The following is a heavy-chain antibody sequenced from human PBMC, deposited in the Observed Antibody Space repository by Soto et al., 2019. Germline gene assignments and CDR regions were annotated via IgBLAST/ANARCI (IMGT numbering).Heavy chain of an antibody. CDR2: IYHSGST. CDR1: GGSISSGGYS. V-gene: IGHV4-30-2*01. Sequence: QLQLQESGSGLVKPSQTLSLTCAVSGGSISSGGYSWSWIRQPPGKGLEWIGYIYHSGSTYYNPSLKSRVPISVDRSKNQFSLKLSSVTAADTAVYYCARDHNDFWSGYFDSGGQGPLVTVSS. CDR3: ARDHNDFWSGYFDS. D-gene: IGHD3-3*01. J-gene: IGHJ4*02.